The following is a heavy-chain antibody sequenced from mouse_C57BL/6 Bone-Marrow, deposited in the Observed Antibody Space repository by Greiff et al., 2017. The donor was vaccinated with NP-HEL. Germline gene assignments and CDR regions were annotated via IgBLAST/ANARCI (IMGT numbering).Heavy chain of an antibody. J-gene: IGHJ2*01. Sequence: QVQLQQPGAELVKPGASVKMSCKASGYTFTSYWITWVKQRPGQGLEWIGDIYPGSGSTNYNEKFKSKATLTVDTSSSKAYMQLSSLTSEDSAVYYCARAQITTVVDYWGQGTTLTVSS. V-gene: IGHV1-55*01. CDR1: GYTFTSYW. D-gene: IGHD1-1*01. CDR2: IYPGSGST. CDR3: ARAQITTVVDY.